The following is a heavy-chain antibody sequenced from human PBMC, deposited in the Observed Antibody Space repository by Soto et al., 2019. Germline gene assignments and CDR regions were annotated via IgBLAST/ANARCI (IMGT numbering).Heavy chain of an antibody. CDR2: IYYSGST. J-gene: IGHJ5*02. Sequence: SETLSLTCTVSGGSISSGGYYWSWIRQHPGKGLEWIGYIYYSGSTYYNPSLKSRVTISVDTSKNQFSLKVSSVTAADTAVYYCARDATLTTGNWFDPWGQGTLVTVSS. V-gene: IGHV4-31*03. CDR3: ARDATLTTGNWFDP. D-gene: IGHD4-17*01. CDR1: GGSISSGGYY.